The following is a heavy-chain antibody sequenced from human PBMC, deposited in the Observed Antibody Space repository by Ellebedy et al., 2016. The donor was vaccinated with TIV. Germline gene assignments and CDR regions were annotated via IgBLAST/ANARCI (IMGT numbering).Heavy chain of an antibody. Sequence: SETLSLXXTVSGGSFTGYSWSWIRQSAGKGLEWIGHIYPAGSTFYNPSLKRRVTMSIDTSKNQFSLKLSSVTAADTAVYYCASNNYYDSRGYYYGGFDYWGQGTLVTVSS. V-gene: IGHV4-4*07. CDR3: ASNNYYDSRGYYYGGFDY. CDR2: IYPAGST. J-gene: IGHJ4*02. D-gene: IGHD3-22*01. CDR1: GGSFTGYS.